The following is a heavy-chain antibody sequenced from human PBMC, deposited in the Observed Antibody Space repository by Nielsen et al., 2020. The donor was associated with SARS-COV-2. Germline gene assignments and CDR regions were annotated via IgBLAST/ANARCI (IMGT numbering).Heavy chain of an antibody. CDR2: IYYSGST. CDR1: GGSISNGGYY. V-gene: IGHV4-31*03. D-gene: IGHD3-10*01. Sequence: SETLSLTCTVSGGSISNGGYYWTWIRQHPGKGLEWIGYIYYSGSTYYNPSLKRRVTISADTSKNQFSLKLTSVTAADTAVYYCARALYNRASVAYWYFNVWGRGTLVSVSS. CDR3: ARALYNRASVAYWYFNV. J-gene: IGHJ2*01.